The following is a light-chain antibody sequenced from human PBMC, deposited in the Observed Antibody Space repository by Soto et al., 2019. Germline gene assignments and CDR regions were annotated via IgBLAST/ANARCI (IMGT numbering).Light chain of an antibody. Sequence: EIVLTQSPGTLSLSPGERATLSCRASQSVSSSYLAWYQQKPGQAPRLLIYGASSRATGIPGRFSGSGSGTDFTLTISRLEPEDFAVYYCQQYGSSPLVGPGTKVDIK. CDR1: QSVSSSY. CDR3: QQYGSSPL. CDR2: GAS. V-gene: IGKV3-20*01. J-gene: IGKJ3*01.